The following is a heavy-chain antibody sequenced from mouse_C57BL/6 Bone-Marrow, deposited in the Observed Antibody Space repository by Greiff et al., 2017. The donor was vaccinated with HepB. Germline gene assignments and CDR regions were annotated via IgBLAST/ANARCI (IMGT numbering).Heavy chain of an antibody. V-gene: IGHV5-6*01. D-gene: IGHD2-14*01. CDR1: GFAFSTSG. J-gene: IGHJ2*01. CDR2: INTGGSYT. Sequence: EVKLMESGGDLVKPGGSLKLSCAASGFAFSTSGMSWVRQTPDKRLAWVATINTGGSYTYYAYNGRGRFTISRDTAKNTLFLLMSSLKSEDSAIYYCARDRFDFYFDYWGQGTTLTVSS. CDR3: ARDRFDFYFDY.